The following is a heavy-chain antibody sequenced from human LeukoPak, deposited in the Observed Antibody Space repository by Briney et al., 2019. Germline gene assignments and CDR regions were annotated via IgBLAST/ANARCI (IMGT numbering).Heavy chain of an antibody. CDR3: ARRKIGLLWFGGSPRYYLDY. D-gene: IGHD3-10*01. CDR2: INHSGST. CDR1: GGSFSGYY. Sequence: SETLSLTCAVYGGSFSGYYWSWIRQPPGKGLEWIGEINHSGSTNYNPSLKSRVTISVDTSKNQFSLKLSSVTAADTAVYYCARRKIGLLWFGGSPRYYLDYWAREPWSPSPQ. J-gene: IGHJ4*02. V-gene: IGHV4-34*01.